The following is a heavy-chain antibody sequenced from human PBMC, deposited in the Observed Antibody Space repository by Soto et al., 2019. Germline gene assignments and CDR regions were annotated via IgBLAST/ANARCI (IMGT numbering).Heavy chain of an antibody. CDR2: IYYSGST. D-gene: IGHD5-12*01. CDR3: SRWTHSGYACDYFDY. V-gene: IGHV4-59*01. CDR1: GGSINSYY. Sequence: SETLSLTCTVSGGSINSYYWSWIRQPPGKGLEWIGYIYYSGSTIYSPSLESRVTISQDTSKNQFSLNLRSVTAADTAVYYCSRWTHSGYACDYFDYWGQGTLVTVSS. J-gene: IGHJ4*02.